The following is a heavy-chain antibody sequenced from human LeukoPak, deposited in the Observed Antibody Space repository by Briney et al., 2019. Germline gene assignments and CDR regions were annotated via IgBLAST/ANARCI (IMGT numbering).Heavy chain of an antibody. D-gene: IGHD2-2*01. J-gene: IGHJ4*02. CDR3: AADRGGCRSICLFDY. V-gene: IGHV1-58*01. CDR2: IVVGSGET. Sequence: ASVKVSCTASGFTFSDSVVQWVRQARGQRLEWIGWIVVGSGETSFAQKFQERVTITRDMSTSTADMELSGLRSEDTAVYYCAADRGGCRSICLFDYWGQGTLVTVSS. CDR1: GFTFSDSV.